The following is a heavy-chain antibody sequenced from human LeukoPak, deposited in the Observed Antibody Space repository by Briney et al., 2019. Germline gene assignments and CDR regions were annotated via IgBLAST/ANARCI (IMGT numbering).Heavy chain of an antibody. D-gene: IGHD3-3*01. V-gene: IGHV4-39*01. CDR3: ARNPFWSGPRD. CDR2: IYYSGST. J-gene: IGHJ4*02. CDR1: GGSISSSSYY. Sequence: SETLSLTCTVSGGSISSSSYYWGWIRQPPGKGLEWIGSIYYSGSTYYNPSLKSRVTISVDTSKNQFSLKLSSVTAADTAVYYCARNPFWSGPRDWGQGTLVTVSS.